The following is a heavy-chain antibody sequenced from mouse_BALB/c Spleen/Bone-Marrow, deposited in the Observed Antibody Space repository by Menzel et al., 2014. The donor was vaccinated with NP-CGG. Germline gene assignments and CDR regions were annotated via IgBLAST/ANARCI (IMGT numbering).Heavy chain of an antibody. Sequence: EVQLVESGGGLVQPKGLLKLSCAASGFTFNTFAMSWVRPAPGKGLEWVARIRSKSNNFATYYADSVKDRFTISRDDSQSMLYLQMNNLKTEDTAMYYCVRGIYYYGSNYKNSALDYWGQGTSVTVSS. J-gene: IGHJ4*01. D-gene: IGHD1-1*01. CDR2: IRSKSNNFAT. V-gene: IGHV10-1*02. CDR3: VRGIYYYGSNYKNSALDY. CDR1: GFTFNTFA.